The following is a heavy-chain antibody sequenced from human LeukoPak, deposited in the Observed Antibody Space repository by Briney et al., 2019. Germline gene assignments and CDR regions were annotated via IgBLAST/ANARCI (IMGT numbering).Heavy chain of an antibody. Sequence: GRSLRLSCAASGFTFGSYGMHWVRQAPGKGLEWVAVIWYDGSNKYYADSVKGRFTISRDNSKNTLYLQMNSLRAEDTAVYYCARGVLGYGDSPDFDYWGQGTLVTVSS. CDR1: GFTFGSYG. CDR2: IWYDGSNK. J-gene: IGHJ4*02. V-gene: IGHV3-33*01. D-gene: IGHD4-17*01. CDR3: ARGVLGYGDSPDFDY.